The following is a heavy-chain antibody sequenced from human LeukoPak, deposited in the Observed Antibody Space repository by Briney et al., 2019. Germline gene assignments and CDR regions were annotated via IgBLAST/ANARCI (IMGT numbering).Heavy chain of an antibody. CDR2: SRNKANSYTT. D-gene: IGHD4-23*01. V-gene: IGHV3-72*01. CDR1: GFTFSDHY. J-gene: IGHJ3*02. Sequence: PGGSLRLSCAAPGFTFSDHYMDWVRQAPGKGLEWVGRSRNKANSYTTEYAASVRGRFIISRDDSKNSLYLQMNSLKTEDTAVYYCARDLDYGGNSDAFDICGQGTMVTVSS. CDR3: ARDLDYGGNSDAFDI.